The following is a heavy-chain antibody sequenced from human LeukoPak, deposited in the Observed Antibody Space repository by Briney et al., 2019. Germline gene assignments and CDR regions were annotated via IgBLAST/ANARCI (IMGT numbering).Heavy chain of an antibody. CDR2: ISTSSST. Sequence: GGSLRLSCAASGFTFSRHWMSWVRQAPGKGLEWISYISTSSSTYYADSVKGRFTISRDNAKDSLYLQMNSLRAEDTAVYYCARDSSTVTFDYWGQGTLVTVSS. V-gene: IGHV3-48*04. D-gene: IGHD4-17*01. CDR1: GFTFSRHW. J-gene: IGHJ4*02. CDR3: ARDSSTVTFDY.